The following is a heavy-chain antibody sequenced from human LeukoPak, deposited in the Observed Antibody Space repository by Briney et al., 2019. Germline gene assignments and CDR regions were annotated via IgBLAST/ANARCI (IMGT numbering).Heavy chain of an antibody. D-gene: IGHD5-24*01. J-gene: IGHJ5*02. Sequence: ASVKVSCKASGYTFTGYYMHWVRQAPGQGLEWMGWILPSSGGPNYAQKFQDRVTMTRDTSISIAYMELSRLKSDDTAVYYCARVQDGNNLNHFDPWGQGTLVTVSS. V-gene: IGHV1-2*02. CDR2: ILPSSGGP. CDR1: GYTFTGYY. CDR3: ARVQDGNNLNHFDP.